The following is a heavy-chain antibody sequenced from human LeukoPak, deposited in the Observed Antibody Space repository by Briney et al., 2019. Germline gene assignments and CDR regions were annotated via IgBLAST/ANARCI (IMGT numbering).Heavy chain of an antibody. D-gene: IGHD2-15*01. Sequence: SGTLSLTCTVSGGSISSYYWSWIRQPPGKGLEWIGYIYYSGSTNYNPSLKSRVTISVATSRNQFSLKLSSVTAADTAVYYCARRLLGYCSGGSCYSGYFQHRGQGTLVTVSS. CDR3: ARRLLGYCSGGSCYSGYFQH. V-gene: IGHV4-59*12. CDR2: IYYSGST. J-gene: IGHJ1*01. CDR1: GGSISSYY.